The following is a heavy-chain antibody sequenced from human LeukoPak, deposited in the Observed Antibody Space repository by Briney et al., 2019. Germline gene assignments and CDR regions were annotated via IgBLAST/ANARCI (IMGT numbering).Heavy chain of an antibody. CDR2: IKQDGSEK. CDR1: GFTFSSFW. J-gene: IGHJ3*02. Sequence: GGSLRLSCAASGFTFSSFWMNWVRQAPGKGLEWMANIKQDGSEKYYVDSVKGRFTISRDDAKNSLYLQMNSLRAEDMALYYCAKDHRGWFDAFDIWGQGTMVTVSS. D-gene: IGHD6-19*01. CDR3: AKDHRGWFDAFDI. V-gene: IGHV3-7*03.